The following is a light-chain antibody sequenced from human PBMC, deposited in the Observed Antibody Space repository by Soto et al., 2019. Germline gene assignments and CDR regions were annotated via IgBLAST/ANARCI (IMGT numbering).Light chain of an antibody. CDR2: AAS. Sequence: DIQMTQSPSSLSASVGDRVTITCRASQSISSYLNWYQQKPGKAPKLLIYAASSLQSGVPSRFSGSGSGTDFTLTSSSLQPEDFATYYCQQSYSTLTFGGGTKVDSK. CDR3: QQSYSTLT. CDR1: QSISSY. J-gene: IGKJ4*01. V-gene: IGKV1-39*01.